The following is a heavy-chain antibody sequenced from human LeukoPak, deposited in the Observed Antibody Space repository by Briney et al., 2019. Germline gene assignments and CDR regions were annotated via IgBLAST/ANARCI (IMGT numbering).Heavy chain of an antibody. CDR3: ARRLTAALDY. D-gene: IGHD4/OR15-4a*01. J-gene: IGHJ4*02. CDR1: GGSISTYY. Sequence: SSETLSLTCTVSGGSISTYYWSWIRQPPGKGLQWIGSIYYSGSTYYNPSLKSRVTISVDTSKNQFSLKLSSVTAADTAVYYCARRLTAALDYWGQGTLVTVSS. V-gene: IGHV4-59*05. CDR2: IYYSGST.